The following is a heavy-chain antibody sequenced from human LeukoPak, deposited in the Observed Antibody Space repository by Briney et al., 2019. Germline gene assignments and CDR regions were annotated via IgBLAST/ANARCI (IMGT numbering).Heavy chain of an antibody. D-gene: IGHD1-26*01. J-gene: IGHJ6*03. CDR1: GFTFSSSG. V-gene: IGHV3-48*01. CDR3: ARVEDRSGSYLAAYYYYYMDV. CDR2: INPSSTTI. Sequence: PGGSLRLSCAASGFTFSSSGVNWVRQAPGKGLEWISYINPSSTTIYYADSVKGRFTISRDNAKNSLYLHMNSLRAEDTGVYYCARVEDRSGSYLAAYYYYYMDVWGKGTTVTVSS.